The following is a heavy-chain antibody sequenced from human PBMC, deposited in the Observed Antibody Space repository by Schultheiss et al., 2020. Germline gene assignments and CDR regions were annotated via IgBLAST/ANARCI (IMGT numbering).Heavy chain of an antibody. CDR2: ISSSSSYI. Sequence: GESLKISCAASGFTFSSYAMSWVRQAPGKGLEWVSSISSSSSYIYYADSVKGRFTISRDNAKNSLYLQMNSLRAEDTAVYYCARESGYDFWSGYGPGYMDVWGKGTTVTVSS. CDR1: GFTFSSYA. J-gene: IGHJ6*03. D-gene: IGHD3-3*01. V-gene: IGHV3-21*01. CDR3: ARESGYDFWSGYGPGYMDV.